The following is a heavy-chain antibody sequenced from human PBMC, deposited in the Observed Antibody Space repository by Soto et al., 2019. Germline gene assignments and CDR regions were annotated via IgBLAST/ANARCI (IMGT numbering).Heavy chain of an antibody. CDR2: IIPIFGTA. D-gene: IGHD5-18*01. Sequence: SVKVSCNASGGTFSSYAISWVRQAPGQGLEWMGGIIPIFGTANYAQKFQGRVTITADESTSTAYMELSSLRSEDTAVYYCARPRVQGYSFDYWGQGTLVTVSS. J-gene: IGHJ4*02. V-gene: IGHV1-69*13. CDR1: GGTFSSYA. CDR3: ARPRVQGYSFDY.